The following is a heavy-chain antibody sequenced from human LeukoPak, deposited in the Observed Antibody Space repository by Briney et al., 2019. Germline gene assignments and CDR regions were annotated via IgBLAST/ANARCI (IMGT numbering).Heavy chain of an antibody. CDR2: IYYSGST. J-gene: IGHJ6*03. Sequence: SETLSLTCTVSGGSISSGDYYWSWIRQPPGKGLEWIEYIYYSGSTYYNPSLKTRVTISVDTSKNQFSLKLSSATAADTAVYYCASYLKYSSSGYYYYMDVWGKGTTVAVSS. CDR3: ASYLKYSSSGYYYYMDV. D-gene: IGHD6-6*01. CDR1: GGSISSGDYY. V-gene: IGHV4-30-4*08.